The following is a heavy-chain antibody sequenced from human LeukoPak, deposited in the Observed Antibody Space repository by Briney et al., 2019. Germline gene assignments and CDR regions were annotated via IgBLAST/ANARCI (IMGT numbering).Heavy chain of an antibody. J-gene: IGHJ4*02. CDR2: INTSGST. D-gene: IGHD6-6*01. CDR3: ARLTRLSTSPDRYYLDY. V-gene: IGHV4-4*07. Sequence: SETLSLTCTVSGGSISSYYWTWIRRSAGKGLEWIGRINTSGSTNYNPSLRSRVTMSVNTSKNQFSLKLSSVTAADSAVYYCARLTRLSTSPDRYYLDYWGQGTLVTVSS. CDR1: GGSISSYY.